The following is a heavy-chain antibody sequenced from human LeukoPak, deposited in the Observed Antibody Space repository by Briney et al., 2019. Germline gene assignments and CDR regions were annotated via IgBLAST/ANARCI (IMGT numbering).Heavy chain of an antibody. Sequence: GGSLRLSCTASGFTFGDYAMSWVRQAPGKGLEWVGFIRSKAYGGTTEYAAFVKGRFTISRDDSKSIAYLQMNSLKTEDTAVYYCTRDHPIAAAGTFDYWGQGTLVTVSS. CDR3: TRDHPIAAAGTFDY. J-gene: IGHJ4*02. CDR2: IRSKAYGGTT. D-gene: IGHD6-13*01. V-gene: IGHV3-49*04. CDR1: GFTFGDYA.